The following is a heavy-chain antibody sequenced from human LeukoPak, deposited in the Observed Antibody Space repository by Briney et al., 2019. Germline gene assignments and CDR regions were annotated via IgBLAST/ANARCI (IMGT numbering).Heavy chain of an antibody. V-gene: IGHV4-39*07. CDR1: GGSISSGGYY. CDR3: ALWGVEWFDP. Sequence: PSETLSLTCTVSGGSISSGGYYWSWIRQHPGKGLEWIGSIYYSGSTYYNPSLKSRVTISVDTSKNQFSLKLSSVTAADTAVYYCALWGVEWFDPWGQGTLVTVSS. CDR2: IYYSGST. J-gene: IGHJ5*02. D-gene: IGHD3-16*01.